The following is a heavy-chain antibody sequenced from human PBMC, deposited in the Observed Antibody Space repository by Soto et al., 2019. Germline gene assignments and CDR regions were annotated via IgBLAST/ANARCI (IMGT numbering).Heavy chain of an antibody. V-gene: IGHV3-33*01. D-gene: IGHD3-9*01. CDR1: GFTFSSYG. CDR2: IWYDGSNK. J-gene: IGHJ4*02. Sequence: QVQLVESGGGVVQPGRSLRLSCAASGFTFSSYGMHWVRQAPGKGLEWVAVIWYDGSNKYYADSVKGRFTISRDNSKNTLYLQMNSLRAEDTAVYYCAREDDILTAPDYWGQGTLVTVSS. CDR3: AREDDILTAPDY.